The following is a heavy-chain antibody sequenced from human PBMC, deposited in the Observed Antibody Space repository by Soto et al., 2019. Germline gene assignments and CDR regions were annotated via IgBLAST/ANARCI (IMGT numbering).Heavy chain of an antibody. D-gene: IGHD3-22*01. V-gene: IGHV1-18*01. CDR1: GYTFTRNG. J-gene: IGHJ6*02. CDR3: VKDRDSNSWPSRDV. Sequence: QVHLVQSGAEVKKPGASVNVSCKTSGYTFTRNGISWVRQAPGQGLEWMGWISPKSGNIKYAQKFQGRVIMTTDTSTSTAYMELRSLRSDDTAVYYCVKDRDSNSWPSRDVWGRGTTVTVSS. CDR2: ISPKSGNI.